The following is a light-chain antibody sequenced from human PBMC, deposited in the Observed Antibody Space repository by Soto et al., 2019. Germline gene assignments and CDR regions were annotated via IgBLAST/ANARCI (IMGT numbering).Light chain of an antibody. CDR3: QQRSNWPPK. CDR2: DAS. Sequence: EIVLTQSPATLSLSPGERATLSCRASQSVSSYLDWYQQKPGQAPRLLIYDASNRATGIPARFSGSGSGTDFTLTISSLEPEDFAVYYCQQRSNWPPKFGGGTKVEIK. CDR1: QSVSSY. J-gene: IGKJ4*01. V-gene: IGKV3-11*01.